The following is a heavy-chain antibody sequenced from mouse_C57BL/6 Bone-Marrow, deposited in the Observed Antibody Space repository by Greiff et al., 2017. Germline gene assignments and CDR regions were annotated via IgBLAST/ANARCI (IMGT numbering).Heavy chain of an antibody. CDR3: ARNSNYRAMDY. D-gene: IGHD2-5*01. CDR2: IWRGGST. J-gene: IGHJ4*01. CDR1: GFSLTSYG. V-gene: IGHV2-2*01. Sequence: VQRVESGPGLVQPSQSLSITCTVSGFSLTSYGVHWVRQSPGKGLEWLGVIWRGGSTDYNAAFISRLSISKDNSKSQVFFKMNSLQADDAAIDYCARNSNYRAMDYWGQGTSVTVSS.